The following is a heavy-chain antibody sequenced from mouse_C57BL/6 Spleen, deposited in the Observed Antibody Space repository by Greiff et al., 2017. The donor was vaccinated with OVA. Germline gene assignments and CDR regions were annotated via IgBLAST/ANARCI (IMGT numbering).Heavy chain of an antibody. V-gene: IGHV14-3*01. D-gene: IGHD2-3*01. CDR1: GFNIKNTY. CDR3: ARSDGYYEYYFDY. CDR2: IDPANGNT. Sequence: EVMLVESVAELVRPGASVKLSCTASGFNIKNTYMHWVKQRPEQGLEWIGRIDPANGNTKYAPKFQGKATITAHTSSNTAYLQLSSLTSEDTAIYYCARSDGYYEYYFDYWGQGTTLTVSS. J-gene: IGHJ2*01.